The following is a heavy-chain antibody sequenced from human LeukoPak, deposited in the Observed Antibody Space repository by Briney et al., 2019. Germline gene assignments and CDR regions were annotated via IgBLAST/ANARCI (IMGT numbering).Heavy chain of an antibody. D-gene: IGHD3-16*01. CDR3: AREGEGGDFDY. CDR1: GFTFSSFP. CDR2: ISYDGGIK. Sequence: SGMSLRLSCAASGFTFSSFPMHWVRQAPGKGLEWVAMISYDGGIKFYADSVKGRFTISRDKSKSTLYVQMNSLRLEDTAIYYCAREGEGGDFDYWGQGTLVTVSS. V-gene: IGHV3-30-3*01. J-gene: IGHJ4*02.